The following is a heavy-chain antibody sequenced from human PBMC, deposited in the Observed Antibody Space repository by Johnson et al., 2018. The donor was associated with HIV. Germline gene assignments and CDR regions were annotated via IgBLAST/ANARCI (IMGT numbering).Heavy chain of an antibody. J-gene: IGHJ3*02. CDR2: IEQDGSHI. V-gene: IGHV3-30*04. CDR1: RFTFSTYA. D-gene: IGHD2-21*02. Sequence: QVQLVESGGGVVQPGRSLRLSCAASRFTFSTYAMHLVRQAPGKGLEWVANIEQDGSHIAYADSVRGRFTISRDNAKNTLVLQMNSLRGEDTAVYYCTGDGPRDAFDIWGQGTVVIVSS. CDR3: TGDGPRDAFDI.